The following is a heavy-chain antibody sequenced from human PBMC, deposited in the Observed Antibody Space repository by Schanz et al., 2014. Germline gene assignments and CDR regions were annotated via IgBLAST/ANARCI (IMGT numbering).Heavy chain of an antibody. Sequence: QVQLVQSGAEVKKPGSSVKVSCKASRSTFSSYTISWVRQARGQGLEWMGKIIPVLNIATYAQRFQGRVTMTRDTSTSTVYMELSSLRSEDTAVYYCARDGVDAAAGGNYWGQGTLVTVSS. V-gene: IGHV1-69*08. CDR2: IIPVLNIA. CDR1: RSTFSSYT. D-gene: IGHD6-13*01. J-gene: IGHJ4*02. CDR3: ARDGVDAAAGGNY.